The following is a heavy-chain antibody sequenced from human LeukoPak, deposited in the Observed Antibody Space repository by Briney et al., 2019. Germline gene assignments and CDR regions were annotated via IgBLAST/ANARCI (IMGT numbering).Heavy chain of an antibody. V-gene: IGHV1-69*04. CDR2: IIPILGIA. J-gene: IGHJ4*02. Sequence: SVKVSCKASGGTFSSYAISWVRQAPGQGLEWMGRIIPILGIANYAQKFQGRVTITADKSTSTAYMELSSLRSEDTAVYYYARVRGSGTYYYFDYWGQGTLVTVSS. CDR1: GGTFSSYA. D-gene: IGHD1-26*01. CDR3: ARVRGSGTYYYFDY.